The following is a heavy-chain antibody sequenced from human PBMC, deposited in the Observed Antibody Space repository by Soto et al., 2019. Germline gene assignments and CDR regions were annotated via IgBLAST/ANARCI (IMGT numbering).Heavy chain of an antibody. CDR3: ARGPHYYYMDV. CDR1: GFTFSSYG. Sequence: PGGSLRLSCAASGFTFSSYGMHWVRQAPGKGLEWVAVIWHDGSDKYYVDSVKGRFTISRDNSKSTVYLEMNSLRAEDTAVYYCARGPHYYYMDVWGRGTTVTVSS. J-gene: IGHJ6*03. V-gene: IGHV3-33*01. CDR2: IWHDGSDK.